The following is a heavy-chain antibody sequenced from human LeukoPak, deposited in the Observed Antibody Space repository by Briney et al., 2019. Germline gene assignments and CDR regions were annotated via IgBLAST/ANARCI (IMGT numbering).Heavy chain of an antibody. Sequence: GGSLRLSCAASGFTFSSYSMNWVRQAPGKGLEWVSSISSSSSYIYYADSVKGRFTISRDNAKNSLYLQMNSLRAEDTAVYYCARVPWSSPTYYCGSGSLGAFDIWGQGTMVTVSS. D-gene: IGHD3-10*01. V-gene: IGHV3-21*01. CDR1: GFTFSSYS. CDR2: ISSSSSYI. CDR3: ARVPWSSPTYYCGSGSLGAFDI. J-gene: IGHJ3*02.